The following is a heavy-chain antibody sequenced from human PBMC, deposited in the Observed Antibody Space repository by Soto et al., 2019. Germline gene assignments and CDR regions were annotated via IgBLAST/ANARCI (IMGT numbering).Heavy chain of an antibody. CDR3: ARGYCSSGILYSRYYSNINL. CDR2: INPSSSAT. V-gene: IGHV1-46*01. D-gene: IGHD2-2*01. CDR1: GYTITSYY. J-gene: IGHJ4*03. Sequence: DSVKVSCKASGYTITSYYMHWGRQAPGQGLEWMGIINPSSSATRYSQKFQGRVTMTRDVSTSTVYMEMSGLRSEDTAVYYCARGYCSSGILYSRYYSNINLWRQGTLV.